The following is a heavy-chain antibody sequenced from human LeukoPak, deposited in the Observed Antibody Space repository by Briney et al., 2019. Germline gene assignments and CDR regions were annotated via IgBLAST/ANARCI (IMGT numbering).Heavy chain of an antibody. D-gene: IGHD4-11*01. J-gene: IGHJ4*01. CDR2: IWHDGSYK. Sequence: PGGSLRLSCAASGFTFNNHAMHWVRQAPGKGLEWVAIIWHDGSYKYYADSVTGRFTISRDDSQNTLYLQMNSLRAEDTAVYYCARDGRHNYNLDYWRHGTLVTVSS. CDR1: GFTFNNHA. CDR3: ARDGRHNYNLDY. V-gene: IGHV3-33*01.